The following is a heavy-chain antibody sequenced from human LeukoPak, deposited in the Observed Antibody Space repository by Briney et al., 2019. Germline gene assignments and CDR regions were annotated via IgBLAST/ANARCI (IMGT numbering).Heavy chain of an antibody. V-gene: IGHV3-30-3*01. CDR1: GFTFSSYA. CDR3: ARDPSWNYDSSGYYFLFDY. CDR2: ISYDGSNK. J-gene: IGHJ4*02. D-gene: IGHD3-22*01. Sequence: GGSLRLSCAASGFTFSSYAMHWVRQAPGKGLEWVAVISYDGSNKYYADSVKGRFTISRDNSKNTLYLQMNSLRAEDTAVYYCARDPSWNYDSSGYYFLFDYWGQGTLVTVSS.